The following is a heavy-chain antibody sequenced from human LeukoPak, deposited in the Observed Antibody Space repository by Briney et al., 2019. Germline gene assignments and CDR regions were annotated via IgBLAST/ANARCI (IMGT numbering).Heavy chain of an antibody. CDR2: ISGSGGST. CDR1: GFTFSTYG. J-gene: IGHJ4*02. D-gene: IGHD2-2*01. V-gene: IGHV3-23*01. CDR3: AKVSAAMDYFDY. Sequence: GGSLRLSCAASGFTFSTYGMSWVRQAPGKGLEWVSAISGSGGSTYYADSVKGRFTISRDNSKNTLYLQMNSLRAEDTAVYYCAKVSAAMDYFDYWGQGTLVTVSS.